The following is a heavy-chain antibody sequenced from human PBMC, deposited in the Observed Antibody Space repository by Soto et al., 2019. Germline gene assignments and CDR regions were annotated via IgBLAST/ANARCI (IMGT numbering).Heavy chain of an antibody. D-gene: IGHD1-26*01. Sequence: QVQLVQSGAEVKKSGSSVKVSCKASGGTFSSYTISWVRQAPGQGLEWMGRIIPILGIANYAQKFQGRVTITADKSTSTAYMELSSLRSEDTAVYYCVWELPTLGFDYWGQGTLVTVSS. J-gene: IGHJ4*02. CDR2: IIPILGIA. V-gene: IGHV1-69*02. CDR3: VWELPTLGFDY. CDR1: GGTFSSYT.